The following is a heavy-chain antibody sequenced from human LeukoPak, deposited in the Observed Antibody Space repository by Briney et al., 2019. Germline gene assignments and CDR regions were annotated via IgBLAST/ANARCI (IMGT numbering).Heavy chain of an antibody. CDR1: GFTFSSYS. J-gene: IGHJ4*02. D-gene: IGHD4-23*01. V-gene: IGHV3-21*01. CDR2: ISSSSSYI. CDR3: ATTGQMNDYGGNPLDY. Sequence: PGGSLRLSCAASGFTFSSYSMNWVRQAPGKGLDGVSSISSSSSYIYYADSVKGRFTISRDNAKNSLYLQMNSLRAEDTAVYYCATTGQMNDYGGNPLDYWGQGTLVTVSS.